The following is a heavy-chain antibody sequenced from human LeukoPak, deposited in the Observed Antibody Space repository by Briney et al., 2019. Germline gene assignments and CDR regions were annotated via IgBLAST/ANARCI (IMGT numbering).Heavy chain of an antibody. D-gene: IGHD6-6*01. CDR3: ARGVLRADY. CDR2: INHSGST. V-gene: IGHV4-34*01. J-gene: IGHJ4*02. Sequence: PSETLSLTCAVYGGSSSVYYWSWFPHPPGKGREWIGEINHSGSTNYNPSLKSRVTISVDTSKNQFSLKLSSVTAADTAVYYCARGVLRADYWGQGTLVTVSS. CDR1: GGSSSVYY.